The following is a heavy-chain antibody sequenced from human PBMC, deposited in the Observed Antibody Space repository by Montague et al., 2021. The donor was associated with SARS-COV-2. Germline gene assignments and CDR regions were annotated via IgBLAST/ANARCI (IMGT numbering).Heavy chain of an antibody. V-gene: IGHV4-38-2*02. CDR1: GDSISSGNY. J-gene: IGHJ6*02. CDR2: TYHSGNA. Sequence: SETLSLTCTVSGDSISSGNYWGWIRQSPGMGPEWIAITYHSGNAYYTPSLRSRVTISVQTSKNQFSLTVASVTAADTAIYYCASDFKNSYAMDVWGQGTTVIVSS. CDR3: ASDFKNSYAMDV.